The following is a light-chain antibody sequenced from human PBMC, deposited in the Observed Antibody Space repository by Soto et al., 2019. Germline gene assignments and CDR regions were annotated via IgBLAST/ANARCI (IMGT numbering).Light chain of an antibody. V-gene: IGKV3-11*01. CDR2: YTS. Sequence: EIVLTQSPATLSSSPGETPTLSCRASQYVGTRLAWYQHKPGQXPRXXIYYTSNRATGIPARFSGSGSGTDLTITIDSLAPEDGEIYDGHQRQSWPRTFGQGTKVDIK. J-gene: IGKJ1*01. CDR1: QYVGTR. CDR3: HQRQSWPRT.